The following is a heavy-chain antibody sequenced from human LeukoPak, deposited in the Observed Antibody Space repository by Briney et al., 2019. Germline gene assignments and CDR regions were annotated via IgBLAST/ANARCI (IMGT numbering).Heavy chain of an antibody. Sequence: GGSLRLSCAASGFSISSKYMSWVRQAPGKGLKWVSVIYSSSYIYYADSVQGRFTISRDTSENTLYLQMNSLTAGDTGVYFCARGDGYNYWYYWGQGTLVTVSS. V-gene: IGHV3-66*01. CDR3: ARGDGYNYWYY. D-gene: IGHD5-24*01. J-gene: IGHJ4*02. CDR1: GFSISSKY. CDR2: IYSSSYI.